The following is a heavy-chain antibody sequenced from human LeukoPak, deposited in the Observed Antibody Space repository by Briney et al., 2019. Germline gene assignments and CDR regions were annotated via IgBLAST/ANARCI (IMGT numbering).Heavy chain of an antibody. D-gene: IGHD2-2*02. V-gene: IGHV1-24*01. CDR3: ARDRGVVPAAIPPRARWVFDY. CDR2: FDPEDGET. CDR1: GYTLTELS. Sequence: ASVKVSCKVSGYTLTELSMHWVRQAPGKGLEWMGGFDPEDGETIYAQKFQGRVTMTEDTSTDIAYMELSSLRSEDTAVYYCARDRGVVPAAIPPRARWVFDYWGQGTLVTVSS. J-gene: IGHJ4*02.